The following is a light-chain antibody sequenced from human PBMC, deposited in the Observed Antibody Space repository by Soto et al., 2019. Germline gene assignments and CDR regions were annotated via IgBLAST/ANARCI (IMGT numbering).Light chain of an antibody. J-gene: IGLJ1*01. CDR2: EVT. CDR1: SSDVGAYDY. CDR3: SSYTRSSTYV. Sequence: QSALTQPASVSASPGQSIAISCSGTSSDVGAYDYVSWYQHHPGKAPKLIIYEVTYRPSGVSHRFSASKSGNTASLTISGLQAEDEADYYCSSYTRSSTYVFGTGTKLTVL. V-gene: IGLV2-14*01.